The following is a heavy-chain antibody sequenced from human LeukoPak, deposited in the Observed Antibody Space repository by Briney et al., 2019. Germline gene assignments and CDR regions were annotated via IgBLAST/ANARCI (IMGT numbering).Heavy chain of an antibody. CDR3: ARCTRRQYYYYYMDV. CDR2: INHSGST. D-gene: IGHD6-6*01. V-gene: IGHV4-34*01. J-gene: IGHJ6*03. CDR1: GGSFSGYY. Sequence: PSETLSLTCAVYGGSFSGYYWSWIRQPPGKGLEWIGEINHSGSTNYNPSLKSRVTISVDTSKNQFSLKLSSVTAADTAVYYCARCTRRQYYYYYMDVWGKGTTVTVPS.